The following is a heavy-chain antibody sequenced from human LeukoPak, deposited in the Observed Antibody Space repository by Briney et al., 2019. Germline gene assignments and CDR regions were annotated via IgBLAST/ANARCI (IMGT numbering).Heavy chain of an antibody. CDR2: IYTSGST. V-gene: IGHV4-38-2*02. CDR1: GYSISNGYY. D-gene: IGHD2-2*01. Sequence: PSETLSLTCTVSGYSISNGYYWGWIRQPPGKGLEWIGRIYTSGSTNYNPSLKSRVTMSVDTSKNQFSLKLSSVTAADTAVYYCARVTVVVPAAIGAFDIWGQGTMVTVSS. J-gene: IGHJ3*02. CDR3: ARVTVVVPAAIGAFDI.